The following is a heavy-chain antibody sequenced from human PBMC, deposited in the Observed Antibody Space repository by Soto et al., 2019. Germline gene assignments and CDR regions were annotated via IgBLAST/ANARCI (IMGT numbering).Heavy chain of an antibody. Sequence: SETLSLTCAVYGGSFSGYYWSWIRQPPGKGLEWIGEINHSGSTNYNPSLKSRVTISVDTSKNQFSLKLSSVTAADTAVYYCARGGHYDYVWASYRYRKYFHYPGQGPLVT. CDR1: GGSFSGYY. CDR2: INHSGST. J-gene: IGHJ4*02. D-gene: IGHD3-16*02. V-gene: IGHV4-34*01. CDR3: ARGGHYDYVWASYRYRKYFHY.